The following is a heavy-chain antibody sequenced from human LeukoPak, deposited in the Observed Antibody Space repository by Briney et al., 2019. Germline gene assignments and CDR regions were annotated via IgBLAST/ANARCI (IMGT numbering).Heavy chain of an antibody. CDR1: GLPFSNCE. CDR3: VAGGWHYFDY. Sequence: GGSLRLSCAASGLPFSNCEMNWVRQAPGKGLEWSSYISSSGSTIYYADSMKGRFTISRDNAKNSLFLQADSLRVEDTAVYYCVAGGWHYFDYWGQGTLVTVSS. CDR2: ISSSGSTI. V-gene: IGHV3-48*03. J-gene: IGHJ4*02. D-gene: IGHD1-14*01.